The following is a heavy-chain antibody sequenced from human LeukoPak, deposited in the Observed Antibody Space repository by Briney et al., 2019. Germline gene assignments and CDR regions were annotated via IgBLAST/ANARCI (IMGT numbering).Heavy chain of an antibody. Sequence: GGSLRLSCAASGFTFSNAWMSWVRQAPGKGLEWVGRIKSKTDGGTTDYAAPVKGRFTISRDDSKNTLYLQMNSLKTEDTAVYYCTTDLWELLYYYGMDVWGQGTTVTVSS. D-gene: IGHD1-26*01. V-gene: IGHV3-15*01. CDR1: GFTFSNAW. J-gene: IGHJ6*02. CDR3: TTDLWELLYYYGMDV. CDR2: IKSKTDGGTT.